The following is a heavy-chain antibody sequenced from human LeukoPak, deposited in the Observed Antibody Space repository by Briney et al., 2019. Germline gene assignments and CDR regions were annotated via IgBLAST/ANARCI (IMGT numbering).Heavy chain of an antibody. CDR2: IYYSGRT. CDR3: AREGLRGRRYYDVLTGPDWFDR. CDR1: DGSISSSGYC. J-gene: IGHJ5*02. V-gene: IGHV4-39*07. D-gene: IGHD3-9*01. Sequence: NPSETLSLTCTVSDGSISSSGYCWAWIRQPPGKGLEWSGSIYYSGRTYYNPSLKSRITISVDTSKNPFSLKVSSVTAADAAVYSCAREGLRGRRYYDVLTGPDWFDRWGQGTLVTVS.